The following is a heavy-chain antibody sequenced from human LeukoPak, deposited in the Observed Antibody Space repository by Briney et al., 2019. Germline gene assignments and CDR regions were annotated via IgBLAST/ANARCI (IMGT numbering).Heavy chain of an antibody. CDR1: GFTFSSYG. Sequence: PGGSLRLSCAASGFTFSSYGMNWVRQAPGKGLEWVSGISGSGDNTYYGDSVKGRFTISRDNPENTMYLQMNSLRAEDTAVYYCARDRWGFFESWGQGTLVTVS. CDR3: ARDRWGFFES. CDR2: ISGSGDNT. J-gene: IGHJ4*02. D-gene: IGHD3-3*01. V-gene: IGHV3-23*01.